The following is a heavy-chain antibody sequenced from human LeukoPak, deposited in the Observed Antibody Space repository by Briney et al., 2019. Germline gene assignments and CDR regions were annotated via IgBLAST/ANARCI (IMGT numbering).Heavy chain of an antibody. CDR3: ARVGCSSTSCYFYYYGMDV. CDR1: GYTFTSYA. J-gene: IGHJ6*02. V-gene: IGHV1-3*01. Sequence: ASVKVSCKASGYTFTSYAMHWVRQAPGQRLEWMGWINAGNGNTKYSQKFQGGVTITRDTSASTAYMELSSLRSEDTAVYYCARVGCSSTSCYFYYYGMDVWGQGTTVTVSS. D-gene: IGHD2-2*01. CDR2: INAGNGNT.